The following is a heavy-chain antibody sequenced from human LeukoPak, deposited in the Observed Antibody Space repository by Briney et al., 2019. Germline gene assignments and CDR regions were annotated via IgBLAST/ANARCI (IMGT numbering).Heavy chain of an antibody. Sequence: GGSLRLSCAVSGFTFSIYGMHWVRQAPGKGLEWVTFIHYDGTNKYYADSVKGRFTITRDNSKNTLYLQLSSLRPEDTAVYYCVKDYYGSGTFPDSWGQGTLVIVSS. V-gene: IGHV3-30*02. CDR1: GFTFSIYG. J-gene: IGHJ5*01. CDR3: VKDYYGSGTFPDS. CDR2: IHYDGTNK. D-gene: IGHD3-10*01.